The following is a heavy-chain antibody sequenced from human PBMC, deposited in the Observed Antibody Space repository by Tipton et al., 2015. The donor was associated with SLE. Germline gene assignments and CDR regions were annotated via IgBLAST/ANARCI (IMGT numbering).Heavy chain of an antibody. J-gene: IGHJ4*02. CDR1: GFTFSSYG. V-gene: IGHV3-30*18. CDR3: AKDESPSGYSSSQGY. D-gene: IGHD6-13*01. CDR2: ISYDGSNK. Sequence: SLRFSCAASGFTFSSYGMHWVRQAPGKGLEWVAVISYDGSNKYYADSAKGRFTISRDNSKNTLYLQMNSLRAEDTAVYYCAKDESPSGYSSSQGYWGQGTLVTVSS.